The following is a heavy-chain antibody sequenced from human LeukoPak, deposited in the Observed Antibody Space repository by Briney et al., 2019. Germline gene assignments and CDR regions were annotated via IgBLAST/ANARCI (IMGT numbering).Heavy chain of an antibody. J-gene: IGHJ6*03. V-gene: IGHV4-34*01. Sequence: SETLSLTCAVYGGSFSGYYWSWIRQPPGKGLEWIGEINHSGSTNYNPSLKSRVTISVDTSKNQFSLKLSSVTAADTAVYYCARGRIQLWLRNYYMDVWGKGTTVTVSS. CDR1: GGSFSGYY. CDR3: ARGRIQLWLRNYYMDV. CDR2: INHSGST. D-gene: IGHD5-18*01.